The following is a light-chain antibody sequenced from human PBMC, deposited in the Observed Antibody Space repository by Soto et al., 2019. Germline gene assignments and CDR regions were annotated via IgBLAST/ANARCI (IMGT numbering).Light chain of an antibody. CDR1: SSDIGAYNY. J-gene: IGLJ1*01. Sequence: QSALTQPASVSGSPGQSITISCIGTSSDIGAYNYVSWYQQHPGKVPKLMIYEVTNRPSGLSNRFSGSKSGNTASLTISGLQAEDEADYFCSSCTSTSTLYVFGTGTKLTVL. V-gene: IGLV2-14*01. CDR3: SSCTSTSTLYV. CDR2: EVT.